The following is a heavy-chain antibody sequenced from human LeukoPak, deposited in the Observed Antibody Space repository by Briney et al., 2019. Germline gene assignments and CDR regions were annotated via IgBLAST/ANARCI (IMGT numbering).Heavy chain of an antibody. J-gene: IGHJ4*02. CDR3: ARDGGLTRYTTFDY. D-gene: IGHD3-16*02. CDR1: GFTFSGYW. V-gene: IGHV3-7*01. CDR2: INQDGSDK. Sequence: GGSLRLSCAASGFTFSGYWMSWVRQAPGEGLEWVANINQDGSDKYYVDSVKGRFTISRDNAKNSLYLQMNSLTAEDTAVYYCARDGGLTRYTTFDYWGQGTLVTVSS.